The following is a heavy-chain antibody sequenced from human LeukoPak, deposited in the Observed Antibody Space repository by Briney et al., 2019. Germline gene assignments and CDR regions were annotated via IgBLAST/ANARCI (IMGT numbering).Heavy chain of an antibody. V-gene: IGHV4-34*01. D-gene: IGHD3-16*02. J-gene: IGHJ4*02. CDR1: GGSFSGYY. Sequence: TSETLSLTCAAYGGSFSGYYWSWIRQPPGKGLEWIGEINHSGSTNYNPSLKSRVTISVDTSKNQFSLKLSSVTAADTAVYYCAGGLRYDYVWGSYRYTGSFDYWGQGTLVTVSS. CDR2: INHSGST. CDR3: AGGLRYDYVWGSYRYTGSFDY.